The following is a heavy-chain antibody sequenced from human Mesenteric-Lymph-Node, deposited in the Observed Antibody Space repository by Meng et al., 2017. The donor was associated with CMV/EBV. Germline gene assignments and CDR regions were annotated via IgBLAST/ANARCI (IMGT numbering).Heavy chain of an antibody. Sequence: SETLSLTCSVSGYSISSNYYWGWIRQPPGKGLEWIGSIYHSGSTYYNPSLKSRVTISVDTSKNQFSVNLSSMTAPDTAVYYCARLIGDGDPSRGAIDIWGQGTMVTVSS. CDR1: GYSISSNYY. V-gene: IGHV4-38-2*02. CDR2: IYHSGST. CDR3: ARLIGDGDPSRGAIDI. D-gene: IGHD2-21*02. J-gene: IGHJ3*02.